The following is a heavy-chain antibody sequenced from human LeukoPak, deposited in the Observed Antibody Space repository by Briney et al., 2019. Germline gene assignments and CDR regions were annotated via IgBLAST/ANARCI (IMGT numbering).Heavy chain of an antibody. J-gene: IGHJ4*02. CDR2: IYTSGST. V-gene: IGHV4-61*02. D-gene: IGHD2-2*03. Sequence: PSETLSLTCTVSGGSISSGSYYWSWIRQPAGKGLEWIGRIYTSGSTNYNPSLKSRVTISVDTSKNQFSLKLSSVTAADTAVYYCATGYCSSTNCRIDYWGQGTLVSVSS. CDR1: GGSISSGSYY. CDR3: ATGYCSSTNCRIDY.